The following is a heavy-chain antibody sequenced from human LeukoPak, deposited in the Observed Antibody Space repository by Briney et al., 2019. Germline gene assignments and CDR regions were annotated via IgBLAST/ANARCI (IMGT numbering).Heavy chain of an antibody. CDR1: GFTFDDYA. V-gene: IGHV3-9*01. Sequence: GGSLRLSCAASGFTFDDYAMHWVRQAPGKGLEWVSGISWNSGSIGYADSVKGRFTISRDNAKNSLYLQMNSLRAEDTALYYCAKDITLTLSRGYFDYWGQGTLVTVSS. CDR2: ISWNSGSI. J-gene: IGHJ4*02. CDR3: AKDITLTLSRGYFDY. D-gene: IGHD3-10*01.